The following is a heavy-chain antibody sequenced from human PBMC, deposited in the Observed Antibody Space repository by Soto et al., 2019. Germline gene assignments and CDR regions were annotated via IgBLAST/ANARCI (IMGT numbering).Heavy chain of an antibody. CDR1: GDSLSNYY. CDR2: VSSSGNT. Sequence: QVQLQESGPGLVKPSETLSLTCTVSGDSLSNYYWFWIRQPVGKGLERIGRVSSSGNTNANPTLNSRATMSIDTSKNQFSLRLRSVTAADTAVCYCARADYEILTGSYAMDVWGQGTTVTVSS. V-gene: IGHV4-4*07. CDR3: ARADYEILTGSYAMDV. J-gene: IGHJ6*02. D-gene: IGHD3-9*01.